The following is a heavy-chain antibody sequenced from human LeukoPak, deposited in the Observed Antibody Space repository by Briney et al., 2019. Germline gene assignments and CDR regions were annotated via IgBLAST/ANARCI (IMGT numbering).Heavy chain of an antibody. Sequence: TSETLSLTCTVSGGSISSYYWSWIRQPPGKGLEWIGYIYYSGSTNYNPSLKSRVTISVDTSKNQSSLKLSSVTAADTAVYYCARCAGYRAAAGTRVDFDYWGQGTLVTVSS. CDR2: IYYSGST. D-gene: IGHD6-13*01. CDR3: ARCAGYRAAAGTRVDFDY. V-gene: IGHV4-59*12. CDR1: GGSISSYY. J-gene: IGHJ4*02.